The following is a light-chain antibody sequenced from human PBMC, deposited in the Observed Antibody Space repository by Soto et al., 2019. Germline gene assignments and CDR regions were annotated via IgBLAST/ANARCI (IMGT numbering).Light chain of an antibody. CDR3: V. V-gene: IGLV9-49*01. J-gene: IGLJ2*01. CDR2: VGTGGIVG. CDR1: SGYSNYK. Sequence: QLVLTQPPSASASLGASVTLTCTLSSGYSNYKVDWYQRRPGKGPRFVMRVGTGGIVGSKGDGFPDRFSVLGSGLNRYLTIKNIQEEDESDYPTVFGGGTKVTVL.